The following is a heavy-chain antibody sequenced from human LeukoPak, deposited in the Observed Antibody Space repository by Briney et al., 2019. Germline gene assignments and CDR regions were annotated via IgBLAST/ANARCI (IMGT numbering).Heavy chain of an antibody. CDR3: VRYFDWFLPFDY. Sequence: PSETLSLTCAVYGGSFSGYYWSWICQPPGKGLEWIGEINHSGSTNYNPSLKSRVTISVDTSKNQFSLKLSSVTAADTAVYYCVRYFDWFLPFDYWGQGTLVTVSS. J-gene: IGHJ4*02. D-gene: IGHD3-9*01. CDR1: GGSFSGYY. V-gene: IGHV4-34*01. CDR2: INHSGST.